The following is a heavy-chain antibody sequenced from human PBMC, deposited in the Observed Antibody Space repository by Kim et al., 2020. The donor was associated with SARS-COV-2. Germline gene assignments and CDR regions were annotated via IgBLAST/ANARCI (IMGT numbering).Heavy chain of an antibody. J-gene: IGHJ6*02. CDR1: GFTFDDYA. V-gene: IGHV3-9*01. CDR3: AKDHYYYYGMDV. Sequence: GGSLRLSCAASGFTFDDYAMHWVRQAPGKGLEWVSGISWNSGSIGYADSVKGRFTISRDNAKNSLYLQMNSLRAEDTALYYCAKDHYYYYGMDVWGQGTTVTVSS. CDR2: ISWNSGSI.